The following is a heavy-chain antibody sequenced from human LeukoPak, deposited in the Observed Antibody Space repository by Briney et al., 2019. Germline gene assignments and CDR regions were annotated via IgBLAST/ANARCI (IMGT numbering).Heavy chain of an antibody. CDR2: ISYDGSNK. CDR1: GFTFSSYA. CDR3: ARLSIQWTPEMYYFDY. J-gene: IGHJ4*02. Sequence: PGKSLRLSCAASGFTFSSYAMHWVRHAPGKGLEWVAVISYDGSNKNYADSLKGRFTISRDNSKNTLYLQMNSLRPEDTAIYYCARLSIQWTPEMYYFDYWGQGTLVPVSS. V-gene: IGHV3-30*04. D-gene: IGHD5-12*01.